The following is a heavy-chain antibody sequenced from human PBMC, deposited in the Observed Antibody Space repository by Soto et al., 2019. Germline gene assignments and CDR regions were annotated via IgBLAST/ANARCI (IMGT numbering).Heavy chain of an antibody. J-gene: IGHJ6*02. D-gene: IGHD3-10*01. CDR3: GIGGLLRGVIQPSHYCDMGV. CDR1: GFTFSSFA. Sequence: QVQLVESGGGVVQPGRSLRLSCAASGFTFSSFAMHWVRQAPGKGLEWVAVIWYDGSNKYYVDSVKGRFTISRDNSKNPLYLQMNRLRVEDAAVYYCGIGGLLRGVIQPSHYCDMGVWGQGATVTVSS. CDR2: IWYDGSNK. V-gene: IGHV3-33*01.